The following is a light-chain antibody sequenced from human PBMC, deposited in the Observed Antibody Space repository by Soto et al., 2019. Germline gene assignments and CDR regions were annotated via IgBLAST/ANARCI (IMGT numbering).Light chain of an antibody. CDR2: SAS. CDR3: QQASSFPLT. CDR1: QPISSW. J-gene: IGKJ4*01. Sequence: IQMTQSPSSVSASVGDRVTITCRASQPISSWLAWYQQKPGQPPNLLIYSASTLRSGVPSRFSGSESGTLLTLTITNLQPEDFATYYCQQASSFPLTFGGGTKVDIK. V-gene: IGKV1-12*01.